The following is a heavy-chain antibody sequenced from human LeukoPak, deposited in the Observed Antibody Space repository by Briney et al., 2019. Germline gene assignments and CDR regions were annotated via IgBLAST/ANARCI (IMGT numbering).Heavy chain of an antibody. D-gene: IGHD1-26*01. J-gene: IGHJ4*02. CDR1: GFTFSSNA. Sequence: GGSLRLSCAASGFTFSSNAMHWVRQVRGKGLERVAFISYDGVVKYYVDSVRGRFTISRDNSKNTLYLQMNSLRAEDTAVYYCAKDLATKYSLDHWGQGALVTVSS. CDR2: ISYDGVVK. V-gene: IGHV3-30*18. CDR3: AKDLATKYSLDH.